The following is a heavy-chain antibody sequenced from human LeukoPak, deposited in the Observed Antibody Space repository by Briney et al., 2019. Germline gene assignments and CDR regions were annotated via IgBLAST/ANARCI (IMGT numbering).Heavy chain of an antibody. CDR2: IYATGNFI. D-gene: IGHD3-10*01. J-gene: IGHJ4*02. V-gene: IGHV3-21*06. CDR1: GFTFSRFS. CDR3: AREFNTIGNFDY. Sequence: GGSLRLSCSTSGFTFSRFSMRWVRQAPGKGLEWVASIYATGNFISYAGSVKGRFTISRDNANNSVYLQMSSLRADDTAVYYCAREFNTIGNFDYWGQGTLVTVSS.